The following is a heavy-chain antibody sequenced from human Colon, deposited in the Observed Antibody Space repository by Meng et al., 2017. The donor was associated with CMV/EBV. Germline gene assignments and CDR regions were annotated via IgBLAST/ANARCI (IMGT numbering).Heavy chain of an antibody. CDR2: INSGGGTI. V-gene: IGHV3-11*04. Sequence: GESLKISCATSGFTFSDYYMSWIRQAPGKGLEWVAYINSGGGTIYAESVKGRFTISRDNAKTSLYLQMNSLRAEDTAVYYCAREARYSGVSGTSSAMDVWGQGTTVTVSS. CDR1: GFTFSDYY. CDR3: AREARYSGVSGTSSAMDV. J-gene: IGHJ6*02. D-gene: IGHD2-2*01.